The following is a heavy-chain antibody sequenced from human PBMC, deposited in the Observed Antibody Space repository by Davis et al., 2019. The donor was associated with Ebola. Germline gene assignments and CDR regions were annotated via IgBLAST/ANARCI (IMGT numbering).Heavy chain of an antibody. CDR3: ARGHGYSSGWEIDY. J-gene: IGHJ4*02. CDR1: GGSFSGYY. D-gene: IGHD6-19*01. CDR2: INHSGST. Sequence: PSETLSLTCAVYGGSFSGYYWSWIRQPPGKGLEWIGEINHSGSTNYNPSLKSRVTISVDTSKNQFSLKLSSVTAADTAVYYCARGHGYSSGWEIDYWGQGTLVTVSS. V-gene: IGHV4-34*01.